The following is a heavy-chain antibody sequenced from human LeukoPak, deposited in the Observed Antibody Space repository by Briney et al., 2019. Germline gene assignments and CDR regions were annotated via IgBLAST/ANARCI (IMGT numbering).Heavy chain of an antibody. Sequence: GASVKVSCKASGYTFTSYAMNWVRQAPGQGLEWMGWINTNTGNPTYAQGFTGRFVFSLDTSVSTAYLQISSLKAEDTAVYYCARGSRPWRWTGNWFDPWGQGTLVTVSS. CDR1: GYTFTSYA. CDR2: INTNTGNP. D-gene: IGHD3/OR15-3a*01. V-gene: IGHV7-4-1*02. J-gene: IGHJ5*02. CDR3: ARGSRPWRWTGNWFDP.